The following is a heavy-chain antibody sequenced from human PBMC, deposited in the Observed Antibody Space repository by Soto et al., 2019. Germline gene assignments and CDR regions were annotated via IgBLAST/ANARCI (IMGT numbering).Heavy chain of an antibody. V-gene: IGHV4-34*01. Sequence: PSETLSLTCAVYGGSFSGYYWSWIRQPPGKGLEWIGEINHSGSTNYNPSLKSRVTISVDTSKNQFSLKLSSVTAADTAVYYCARGGALLRFLEWFSLGWFDPWGQGTLVTSPQ. D-gene: IGHD3-3*01. CDR2: INHSGST. CDR1: GGSFSGYY. CDR3: ARGGALLRFLEWFSLGWFDP. J-gene: IGHJ5*02.